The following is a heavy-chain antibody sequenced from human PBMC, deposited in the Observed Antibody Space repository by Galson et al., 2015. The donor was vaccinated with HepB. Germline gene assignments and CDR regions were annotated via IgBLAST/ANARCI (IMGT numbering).Heavy chain of an antibody. D-gene: IGHD5-18*01. CDR2: IIPIFGTA. Sequence: SVKVSCKAPGGTFSSYAISWVRQAPGQGLEWMGGIIPIFGTANYAQKFQGRVTITADESTSTAYMELSSMRSEDTAVYYCARVGYGRPEFDYWGQGTLVTVSS. CDR1: GGTFSSYA. J-gene: IGHJ4*02. CDR3: ARVGYGRPEFDY. V-gene: IGHV1-69*13.